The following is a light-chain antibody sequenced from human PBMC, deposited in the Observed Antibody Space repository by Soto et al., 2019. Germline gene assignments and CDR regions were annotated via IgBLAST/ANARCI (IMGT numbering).Light chain of an antibody. CDR3: QQRYNTSSPPT. CDR2: ASS. Sequence: DIQMTQSPSSLSASVGDRVTMTCRASQSITTHVNWYQQKPGKAPKLLIYASSILQSGVPSRFSGSGSGTDFTLTTSSIQPQDFATYYCQQRYNTSSPPTFGQGTKLEIK. CDR1: QSITTH. J-gene: IGKJ2*01. V-gene: IGKV1-39*01.